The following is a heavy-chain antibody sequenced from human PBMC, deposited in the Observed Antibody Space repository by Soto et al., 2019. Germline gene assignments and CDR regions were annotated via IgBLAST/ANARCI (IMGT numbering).Heavy chain of an antibody. CDR1: GFTLSNFG. D-gene: IGHD4-17*01. CDR3: ATSNYGERD. J-gene: IGHJ4*02. CDR2: VSGNGGST. V-gene: IGHV3-23*01. Sequence: EGQVLESGGGLVQPGGSLRLTCVASGFTLSNFGMSWVRQAPGKGLEWVSFVSGNGGSTYYIYSVKGRFTISRDSSTNTVRLQMNSLRAEDTAVYYCATSNYGERDWCQGALVTVSS.